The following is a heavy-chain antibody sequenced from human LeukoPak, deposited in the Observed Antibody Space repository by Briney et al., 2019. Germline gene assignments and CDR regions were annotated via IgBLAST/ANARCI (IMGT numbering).Heavy chain of an antibody. CDR3: ARGIGYCSSTSCYAYYFDY. D-gene: IGHD2-2*01. Sequence: SETLSLTCAVYGGSFSGYYWSWIRQPPGKGLEWIGEINHSGSTNYNPSLKSRVTISVDTSKNQFSLELSSVTAADTAVYYCARGIGYCSSTSCYAYYFDYWGQGTLVTVSS. V-gene: IGHV4-34*01. CDR2: INHSGST. CDR1: GGSFSGYY. J-gene: IGHJ4*02.